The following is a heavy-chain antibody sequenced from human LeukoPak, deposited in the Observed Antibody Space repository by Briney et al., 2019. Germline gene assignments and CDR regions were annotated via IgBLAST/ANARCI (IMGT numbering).Heavy chain of an antibody. Sequence: GGSLRLSCAASGFIFSRNWMHWVRQAPGKGLVWVSRITSDGSSITYADSVKGRFTISRDNAKSSLYLQMNSLKAEDTAVYFCARGSYYFDYWGQGTLVTVSS. CDR2: ITSDGSSI. D-gene: IGHD1-26*01. CDR1: GFIFSRNW. J-gene: IGHJ4*02. V-gene: IGHV3-74*01. CDR3: ARGSYYFDY.